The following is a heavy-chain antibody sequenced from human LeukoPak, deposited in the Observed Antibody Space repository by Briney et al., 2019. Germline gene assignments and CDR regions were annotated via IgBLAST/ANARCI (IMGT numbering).Heavy chain of an antibody. V-gene: IGHV3-53*01. CDR3: ARGLGSITVAGYFDY. D-gene: IGHD6-19*01. CDR2: IYSGGST. Sequence: GGSLRLSCAASGFSVSSNYMSWVRQAPGKGLEWVSVIYSGGSTYYADSVKGRFTISKDNSKNTLYLQMNSLRAEDTAVYYCARGLGSITVAGYFDYWGQGTLVTVSS. J-gene: IGHJ4*02. CDR1: GFSVSSNY.